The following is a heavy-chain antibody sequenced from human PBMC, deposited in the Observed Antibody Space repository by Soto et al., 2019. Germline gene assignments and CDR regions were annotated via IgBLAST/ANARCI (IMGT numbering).Heavy chain of an antibody. CDR3: AREPPEGPRVTMVRGTGYMDV. CDR2: IYSGGST. CDR1: GCNVISNY. Sequence: GVSMRLSCAAAGCNVISNYMSWVRQAPGKGLEWVSVIYSGGSTYYADSVKGRFTISRDNSKNTLYLQMNSLRAEDTAVYYCAREPPEGPRVTMVRGTGYMDVWGKGTTVTVSS. D-gene: IGHD3-10*01. J-gene: IGHJ6*03. V-gene: IGHV3-66*01.